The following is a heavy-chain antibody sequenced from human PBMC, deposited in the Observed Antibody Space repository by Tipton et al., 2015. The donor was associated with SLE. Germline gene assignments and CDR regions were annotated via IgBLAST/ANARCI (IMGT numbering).Heavy chain of an antibody. D-gene: IGHD6-19*01. CDR3: ARTGSLYSSGWYQ. CDR1: GGSISSSSHY. Sequence: TLSLTCTVSGGSISSSSHYWGWIRQPPGKGLEWIGSIYYSGSTYYNPSLKSRVTISVDTSKNQFSLKLSSVTAADTAVYYCARTGSLYSSGWYQWGQGTLVTVSS. J-gene: IGHJ4*02. CDR2: IYYSGST. V-gene: IGHV4-39*01.